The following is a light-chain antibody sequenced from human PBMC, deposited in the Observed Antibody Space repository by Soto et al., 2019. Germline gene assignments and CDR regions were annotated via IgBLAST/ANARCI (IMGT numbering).Light chain of an antibody. CDR2: EVS. Sequence: QSALTQPASVSGSPGQSITISCTGNSSDVGAYNYVSWYQQHPGKAPKLMIYEVSNRPSGVSTRFSGSKSANTASLTISGLQAGDEADYYCSSYTSRSTWLFGGGTKLTVL. V-gene: IGLV2-14*03. CDR1: SSDVGAYNY. J-gene: IGLJ3*02. CDR3: SSYTSRSTWL.